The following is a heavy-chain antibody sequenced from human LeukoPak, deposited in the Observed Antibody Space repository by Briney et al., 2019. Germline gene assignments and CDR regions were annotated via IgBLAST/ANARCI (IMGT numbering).Heavy chain of an antibody. Sequence: PSETLSLTCAVYGGSFSGHYWSWIRQSPGKGLEWIAEIHYSGATNYNPSLKSGVTISGDTSKTQVFLRMTSVTAADTALYYCARGILFDYYLDSWGQGTLVTVAS. CDR3: ARGILFDYYLDS. CDR1: GGSFSGHY. D-gene: IGHD3-9*01. CDR2: IHYSGAT. V-gene: IGHV4-34*01. J-gene: IGHJ4*02.